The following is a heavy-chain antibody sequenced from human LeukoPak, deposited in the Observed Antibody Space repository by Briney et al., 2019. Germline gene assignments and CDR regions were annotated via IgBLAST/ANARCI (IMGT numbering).Heavy chain of an antibody. CDR2: INHSGST. CDR3: ARDYYDSSGYYLQNWFDP. D-gene: IGHD3-22*01. V-gene: IGHV4-34*01. Sequence: SETLSLTCAVYGGSFSGYYWSWIRQPPGKGLEWIGEINHSGSTNYNPSLKSRVTISVDTSKNQFSLKLSSVTAADTAVYYCARDYYDSSGYYLQNWFDPWGQGTLVTVST. CDR1: GGSFSGYY. J-gene: IGHJ5*02.